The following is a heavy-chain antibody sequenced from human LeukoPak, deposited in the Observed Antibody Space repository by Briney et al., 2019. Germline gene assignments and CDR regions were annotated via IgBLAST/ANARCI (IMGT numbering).Heavy chain of an antibody. Sequence: PGGSLRLSCAASGFTFSSYAMSWVRQAPGKGLEWVSAISGSGGSTYYADSVKGRFTISRDNSKNTLYLQMNSLRAEDTAVYYCARDGASSPYYYGMDVWGQGTTVTVSS. CDR1: GFTFSSYA. CDR3: ARDGASSPYYYGMDV. CDR2: ISGSGGST. J-gene: IGHJ6*02. D-gene: IGHD1-26*01. V-gene: IGHV3-23*01.